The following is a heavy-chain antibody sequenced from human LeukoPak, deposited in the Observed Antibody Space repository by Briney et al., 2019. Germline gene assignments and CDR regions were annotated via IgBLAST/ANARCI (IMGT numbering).Heavy chain of an antibody. CDR1: GYTFASYD. CDR3: ARGEVAGTYYDISTGYSP. CDR2: MNPNSGNT. V-gene: IGHV1-8*01. J-gene: IGHJ5*02. Sequence: ASVKVSCKASGYTFASYDINWVRQATGQGLEWMGWMNPNSGNTGYAQKFQGRVTMTRNTSISTAYMELSSLRSEDTAVYYCARGEVAGTYYDISTGYSPWGQGTLVTVSS. D-gene: IGHD3-9*01.